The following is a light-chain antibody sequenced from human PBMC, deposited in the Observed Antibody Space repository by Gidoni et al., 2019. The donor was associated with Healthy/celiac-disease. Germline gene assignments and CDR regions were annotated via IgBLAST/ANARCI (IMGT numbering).Light chain of an antibody. CDR3: QQYNNWPPLYT. Sequence: IVMTQPPATLSVSPGERATLPCRASQSVSRNLACYQQKPGQAPRVLSYGASTRATGIPARFSGSGSGTEFTLTIISLQSEDFAVYYCQQYNNWPPLYTFGQXTKLEIK. V-gene: IGKV3-15*01. CDR1: QSVSRN. J-gene: IGKJ2*01. CDR2: GAS.